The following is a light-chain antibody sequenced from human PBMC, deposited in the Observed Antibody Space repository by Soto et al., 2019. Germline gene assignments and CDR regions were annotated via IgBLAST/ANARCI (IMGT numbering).Light chain of an antibody. CDR1: QSVSNNY. Sequence: EIVFTQSPCTLSLSPGERATLSCRASQSVSNNYLAWYQQKPGQAPRLLIYGASNRATGIPDRFSGSGCGTDFTLTISSLEPEDLAVYYCQQYGSPRTFGQGTKVDIK. V-gene: IGKV3-20*01. CDR3: QQYGSPRT. J-gene: IGKJ1*01. CDR2: GAS.